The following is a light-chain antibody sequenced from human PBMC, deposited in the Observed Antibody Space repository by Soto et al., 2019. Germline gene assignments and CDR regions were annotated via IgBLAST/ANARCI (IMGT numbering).Light chain of an antibody. V-gene: IGLV2-23*02. CDR2: EVS. CDR3: CSYAGSSTSV. Sequence: QSVLTQPASVSGSPGQSITISCTGTSSDVGSYNLVSWYQQHPDKAPKLMIYEVSKRPSGVSNRFSGSKSGNTASLTISGLQAEDEADYYCCSYAGSSTSVFGGGTKLTVL. CDR1: SSDVGSYNL. J-gene: IGLJ2*01.